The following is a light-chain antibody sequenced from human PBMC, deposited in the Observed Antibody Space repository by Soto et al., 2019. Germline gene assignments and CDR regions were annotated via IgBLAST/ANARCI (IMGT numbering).Light chain of an antibody. CDR3: SSYAGSNNLV. J-gene: IGLJ2*01. CDR2: EVT. CDR1: ISDVGGYHY. Sequence: QSALTQPPSASGSPGQSVTISCTGTISDVGGYHYVSWYQQHPGKAPKLMIHEVTKRPSGVPDRFSGSKSGNTASLTVSGLQGEDEADYYCSSYAGSNNLVFGGGTKLTVL. V-gene: IGLV2-8*01.